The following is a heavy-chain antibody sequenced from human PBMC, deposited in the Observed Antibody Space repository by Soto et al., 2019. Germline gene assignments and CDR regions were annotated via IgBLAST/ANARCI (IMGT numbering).Heavy chain of an antibody. J-gene: IGHJ6*02. CDR1: GYTFTSYC. V-gene: IGHV1-18*04. CDR2: ISAYNGNT. Sequence: ASVNVSCKSSGYTFTSYCISWVRQAPGQGLECMGWISAYNGNTNYAQKLQGRVTMTTDTSTSTAYMELRSLRSDDTAVYYCARVEGGYCSSTSCRHMVFYYYYGMDVWGQGTTVTVSS. D-gene: IGHD2-2*01. CDR3: ARVEGGYCSSTSCRHMVFYYYYGMDV.